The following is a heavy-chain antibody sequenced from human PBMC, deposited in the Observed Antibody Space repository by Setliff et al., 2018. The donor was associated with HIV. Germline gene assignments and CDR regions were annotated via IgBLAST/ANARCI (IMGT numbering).Heavy chain of an antibody. V-gene: IGHV3-21*01. CDR1: GFTFSSYS. J-gene: IGHJ3*02. CDR2: ISSSSNYI. Sequence: GSLRLSCAASGFTFSSYSMNWVRQAPGKGLEWVSSISSSSNYIYYADSVKGRFTISRDNAKNSLYLQMNSLRAEDTAVYYCAREYGYNYANDAVDIWGQGTMVTVSS. D-gene: IGHD5-18*01. CDR3: AREYGYNYANDAVDI.